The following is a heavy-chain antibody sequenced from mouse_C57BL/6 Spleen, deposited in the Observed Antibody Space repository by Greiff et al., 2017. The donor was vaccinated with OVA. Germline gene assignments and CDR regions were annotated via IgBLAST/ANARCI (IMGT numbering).Heavy chain of an antibody. J-gene: IGHJ3*01. CDR3: ARYDYDSAWFAY. CDR1: GFTFSSYA. Sequence: EVKLVESGGGLVKPGGSLKLSCAASGFTFSSYAMSWVRQTPEKRLEWVATISDGGSYTYYPDNVKGRFTISRDNAKNNLYLQMSHLKSEDTAMYYCARYDYDSAWFAYWGQGTLVTVSA. D-gene: IGHD2-4*01. CDR2: ISDGGSYT. V-gene: IGHV5-4*03.